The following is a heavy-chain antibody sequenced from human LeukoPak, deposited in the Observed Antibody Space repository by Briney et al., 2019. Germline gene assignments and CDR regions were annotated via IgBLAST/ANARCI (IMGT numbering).Heavy chain of an antibody. Sequence: ASVNVSCQPSEYSFTSYYMHWVRQAPGQGLEWVGVITPSGGTTSYAQNFQGRVTMTRDPSSSTFYMDLSSLRSEDTAVYYCASGGLHWQLVHWGQGTLVSVSS. J-gene: IGHJ4*02. V-gene: IGHV1-46*01. CDR2: ITPSGGTT. CDR3: ASGGLHWQLVH. D-gene: IGHD6-13*01. CDR1: EYSFTSYY.